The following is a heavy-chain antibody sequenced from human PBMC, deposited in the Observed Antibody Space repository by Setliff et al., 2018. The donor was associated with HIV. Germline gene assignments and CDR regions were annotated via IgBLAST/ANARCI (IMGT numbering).Heavy chain of an antibody. Sequence: SETLSLTCTVSSGSISGDNWWSWVRQPPGKGLEWIGEIFHTQNPNYSPSLKSRVTISVDTSRNQVSLKLSSVTAADTAVYYCARWAGSSSWAGRGYYYYMDVWGKGTTVTVSS. CDR1: SGSISGDNW. CDR3: ARWAGSSSWAGRGYYYYMDV. D-gene: IGHD6-13*01. CDR2: IFHTQNP. J-gene: IGHJ6*03. V-gene: IGHV4-4*02.